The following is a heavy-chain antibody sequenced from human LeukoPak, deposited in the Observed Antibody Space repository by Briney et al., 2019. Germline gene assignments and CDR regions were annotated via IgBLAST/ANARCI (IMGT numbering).Heavy chain of an antibody. J-gene: IGHJ4*02. Sequence: GGSLRLSCAAPGFTFSSYSMNWVRQAPGKGLEWVSVISGSGGRTYYADSVKGRFTISRDNSKNTVFLQMNSLRVEDTAVYYCAKGAQDFGDSTTDYWGQGTLVTVSS. V-gene: IGHV3-23*01. CDR3: AKGAQDFGDSTTDY. CDR2: ISGSGGRT. CDR1: GFTFSSYS. D-gene: IGHD4-17*01.